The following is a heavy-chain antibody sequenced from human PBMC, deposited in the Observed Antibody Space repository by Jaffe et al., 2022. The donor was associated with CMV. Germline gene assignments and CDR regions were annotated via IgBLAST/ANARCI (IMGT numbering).Heavy chain of an antibody. CDR2: IWYDGSNK. Sequence: QVQLVESGGGVVQPGRSLRLSCAASGFTFSSYGMHWVRQAPGKGLEWVAVIWYDGSNKYYADSVKGRFTISRDNSKNTLYLQMNSLRAEDTAVYYCARDHGYSSGGFGDYWGQGTLVTVSS. CDR3: ARDHGYSSGGFGDY. J-gene: IGHJ4*02. CDR1: GFTFSSYG. V-gene: IGHV3-33*08. D-gene: IGHD6-19*01.